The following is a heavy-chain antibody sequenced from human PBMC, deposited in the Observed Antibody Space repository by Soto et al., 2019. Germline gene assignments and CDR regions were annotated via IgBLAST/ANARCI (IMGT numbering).Heavy chain of an antibody. Sequence: EVQLLESGGGLVQPGGSLRLSCAASGFTFSSYAMSWVRQAPGKGLEWVSGISGSGGSTYYADSVKGRFTISRDNSKNTLHLQMNSLRAEDTAVYYCAKAIGFQLPKAHDYWGQGTLVTVSS. J-gene: IGHJ4*02. V-gene: IGHV3-23*01. D-gene: IGHD3-10*01. CDR1: GFTFSSYA. CDR3: AKAIGFQLPKAHDY. CDR2: ISGSGGST.